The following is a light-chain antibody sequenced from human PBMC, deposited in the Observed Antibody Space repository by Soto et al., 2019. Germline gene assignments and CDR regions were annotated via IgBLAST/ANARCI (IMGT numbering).Light chain of an antibody. CDR1: QDISNY. J-gene: IGKJ2*01. V-gene: IGKV1-33*01. Sequence: DIQMTQSPSSLSASVGDRVTITCQASQDISNYLNWYQQKPGKAPKLLIYDASNLETGVPSRFSGSGSGTDFTFTISXLXXXXXXXXXXXXXXNPYTFGQGTKLEIK. CDR3: XXXXNPYT. CDR2: DAS.